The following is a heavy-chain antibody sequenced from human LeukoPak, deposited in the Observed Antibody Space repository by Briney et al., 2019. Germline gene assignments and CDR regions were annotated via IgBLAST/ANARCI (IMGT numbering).Heavy chain of an antibody. Sequence: PSETLSLTCTVSGYSISSSSYYWGWIRQPPGKGLEWIGSIYYSGSTYYNPSLKSRVTISVDTSKNQFSLKLSSVTAADTAVYYCARDGSSGWYSYYFDYWGQGTLVTVSS. CDR1: GYSISSSSYY. J-gene: IGHJ4*02. D-gene: IGHD6-19*01. V-gene: IGHV4-39*07. CDR3: ARDGSSGWYSYYFDY. CDR2: IYYSGST.